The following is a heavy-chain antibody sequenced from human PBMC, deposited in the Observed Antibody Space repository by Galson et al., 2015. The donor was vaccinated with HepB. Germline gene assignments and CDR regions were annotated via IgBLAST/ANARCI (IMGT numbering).Heavy chain of an antibody. Sequence: SVKVSCKASGYTFTNYGVSWVRQAPGQGLEWMGWISDYNGNTNYAQKFQGRVTMTTDTSTSTAYMDLRNLRSDDTAVCYCARFRGHSYGYYFDHWGQGSLVTVSS. CDR2: ISDYNGNT. V-gene: IGHV1-18*04. J-gene: IGHJ4*02. CDR3: ARFRGHSYGYYFDH. CDR1: GYTFTNYG. D-gene: IGHD5-18*01.